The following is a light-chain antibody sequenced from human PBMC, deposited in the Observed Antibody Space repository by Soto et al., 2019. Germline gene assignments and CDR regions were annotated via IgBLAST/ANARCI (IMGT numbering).Light chain of an antibody. Sequence: QMTQSPSTLSASVGDRVTITCRASLSISTWLAWYQQKPGKAPKLLMYDASSLESGVPSRFSGSGYGKEFTLTISSLQPDDFATYYCQQYSSFPRTFGQVTKVDIK. CDR2: DAS. CDR1: LSISTW. CDR3: QQYSSFPRT. V-gene: IGKV1-5*01. J-gene: IGKJ1*01.